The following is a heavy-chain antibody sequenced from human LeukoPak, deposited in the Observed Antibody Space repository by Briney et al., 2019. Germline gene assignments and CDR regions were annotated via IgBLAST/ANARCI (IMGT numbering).Heavy chain of an antibody. J-gene: IGHJ4*02. Sequence: SETLSLTCIVSGDSISNYYWSWIRQPAGKGLEWIGRIYTSGSANYNPSLKSRVTMSVDTSKNQFSLKLTSVTAADTAVYYCAREAAAGTFYFDYWGQGTLVTVSS. CDR2: IYTSGSA. CDR3: AREAAAGTFYFDY. D-gene: IGHD6-13*01. V-gene: IGHV4-4*07. CDR1: GDSISNYY.